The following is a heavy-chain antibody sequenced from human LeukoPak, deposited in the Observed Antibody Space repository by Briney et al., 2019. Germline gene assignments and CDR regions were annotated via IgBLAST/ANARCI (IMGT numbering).Heavy chain of an antibody. V-gene: IGHV3-30-3*01. J-gene: IGHJ4*02. Sequence: GGSLRLSCAASGFTFSSYAVHWVRQAPGKGLEWVAVISYDGSNKYYADSVKGRFTISRDNSKNTLYLQMNSLRAEDTAVYYCSSTYYYDSSGYTGGSYWGQGTLVTVSS. D-gene: IGHD3-22*01. CDR1: GFTFSSYA. CDR3: SSTYYYDSSGYTGGSY. CDR2: ISYDGSNK.